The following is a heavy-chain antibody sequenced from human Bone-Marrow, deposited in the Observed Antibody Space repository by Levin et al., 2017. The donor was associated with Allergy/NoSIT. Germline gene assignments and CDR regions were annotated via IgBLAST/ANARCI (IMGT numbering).Heavy chain of an antibody. CDR3: AKFDYGDY. Sequence: GESLKISCAASGFTLNSYAMSWVRQAPGKGLEWVSAISDSGDSTYYADSVKGRFTISRDTSKNTLYLQMNSLRAEDTAVYYCAKFDYGDYWGQGTLVTVSS. J-gene: IGHJ4*02. CDR2: ISDSGDST. D-gene: IGHD3-16*01. V-gene: IGHV3-23*01. CDR1: GFTLNSYA.